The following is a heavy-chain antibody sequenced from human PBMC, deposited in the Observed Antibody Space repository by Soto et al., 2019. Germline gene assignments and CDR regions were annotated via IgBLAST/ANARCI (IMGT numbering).Heavy chain of an antibody. Sequence: QVQLQESGPGLVKPSQTLSLTCTVSGGSISSGGYYWSWIRQHPGKGLEWIEYIYYSGSTYYNPSPKRRVTIAVDTSKTQFSLKLSSVTAADTAVYSCARGPGTMAKIDYWGQGTLVTVSS. CDR2: IYYSGST. D-gene: IGHD3-10*01. J-gene: IGHJ4*02. CDR1: GGSISSGGYY. CDR3: ARGPGTMAKIDY. V-gene: IGHV4-31*03.